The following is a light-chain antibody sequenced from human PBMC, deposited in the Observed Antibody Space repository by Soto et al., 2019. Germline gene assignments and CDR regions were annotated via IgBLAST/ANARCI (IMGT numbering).Light chain of an antibody. CDR2: NDH. V-gene: IGLV1-44*01. Sequence: QSVLTQPPSASGTPGRRATITGSGRTSNSGTNTVRWYRQLPETAPKFLVYNDHGRPSGVPDRFSGSKSGTSASLAISGLQSEDEADYYCAAWDDSLWVFGGGTKVTVL. J-gene: IGLJ3*02. CDR3: AAWDDSLWV. CDR1: TSNSGTNT.